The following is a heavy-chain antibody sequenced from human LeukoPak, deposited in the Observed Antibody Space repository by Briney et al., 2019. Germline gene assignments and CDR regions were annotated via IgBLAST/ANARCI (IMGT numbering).Heavy chain of an antibody. Sequence: PSETLSLTCTLSGGSIIIYYWSWIRQPPGKGLGWIGYIYYSGSTNYTPSLKRRVTISVDTSKHPFSLKLRSETAADTAVYHCERDAHVDDFDFWGHGTMVTVSS. V-gene: IGHV4-59*01. CDR2: IYYSGST. CDR1: GGSIIIYY. J-gene: IGHJ3*01. CDR3: ERDAHVDDFDF.